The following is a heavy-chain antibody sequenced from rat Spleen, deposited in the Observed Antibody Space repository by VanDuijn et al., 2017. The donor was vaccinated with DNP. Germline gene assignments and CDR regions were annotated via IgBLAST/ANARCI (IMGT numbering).Heavy chain of an antibody. D-gene: IGHD1-3*01. CDR2: INTDGGST. V-gene: IGHV5-58*01. J-gene: IGHJ2*01. CDR3: ARGTTVATYYFDY. CDR1: GFTFSSYW. Sequence: EVQLVETGGGLVQPGRSLKLSCVASGFTFSSYWMYWIRQAPGKGLEWVASINTDGGSTHYRDSVKGRFTISRDNTENTVYLQMNSLRSEDTATYYCARGTTVATYYFDYWGQGVMVTVSS.